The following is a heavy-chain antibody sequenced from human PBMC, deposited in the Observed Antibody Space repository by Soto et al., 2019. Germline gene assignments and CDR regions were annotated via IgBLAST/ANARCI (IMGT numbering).Heavy chain of an antibody. J-gene: IGHJ4*02. V-gene: IGHV4-39*01. CDR3: ARQPRSAYYDRSGQLYDY. Sequence: QLQLQESGPGLVKPSETLSLTCTVSGGSISSSSYYWGWIRQPPGKGLEWIGSIYYSASTYYNPSLKSRVTISVDTSKNQFSLKLSSVTAADTAVYYCARQPRSAYYDRSGQLYDYWGQGTLVTVSS. CDR1: GGSISSSSYY. CDR2: IYYSAST. D-gene: IGHD3-22*01.